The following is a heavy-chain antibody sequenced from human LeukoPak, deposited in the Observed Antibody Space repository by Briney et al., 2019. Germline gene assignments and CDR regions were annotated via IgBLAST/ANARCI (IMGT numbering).Heavy chain of an antibody. CDR3: AVGYSYGYGPLDY. D-gene: IGHD5-18*01. V-gene: IGHV6-1*01. CDR2: TYYRSKWYN. Sequence: SQTLSLTCAISGDSVSSSSSAWSWIRQSPSRGLEWLGRTYYRSKWYNDYAVSVKSRITINPDTSKNQFSLQLNSVTPEDTAVYYCAVGYSYGYGPLDYWGQGTLVTVSS. CDR1: GDSVSSSSSA. J-gene: IGHJ4*02.